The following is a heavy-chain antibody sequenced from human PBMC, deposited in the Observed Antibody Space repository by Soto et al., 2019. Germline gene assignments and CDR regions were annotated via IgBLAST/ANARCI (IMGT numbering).Heavy chain of an antibody. CDR1: GFTFSASY. CDR2: ISGTSSYT. D-gene: IGHD2-8*01. Sequence: GGSLRLSCSASGFTFSASYMTWVRPAPGKGLEWISCISGTSSYTTYADSVKGRFTISRDNAKNSLYLQMDSLRVEDTAVYYCARDGRPSNGRDLRNYSYYYGMDVWGQGTTVTVSS. V-gene: IGHV3-11*06. CDR3: ARDGRPSNGRDLRNYSYYYGMDV. J-gene: IGHJ6*02.